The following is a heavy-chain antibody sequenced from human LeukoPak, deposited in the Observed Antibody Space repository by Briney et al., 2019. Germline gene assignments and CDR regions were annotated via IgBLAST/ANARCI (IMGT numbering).Heavy chain of an antibody. CDR1: GFTFSNYV. CDR3: ASYDILTGFDY. D-gene: IGHD3-9*01. J-gene: IGHJ4*02. V-gene: IGHV3-23*01. CDR2: ISGSGGST. Sequence: GGSLRLSCTASGFTFSNYVMSWVRQAPGKGLEWVSAISGSGGSTYYADSVKGRFTISRDNSKNTLYLQMNSLRAEDTAVYYCASYDILTGFDYWGQGTLVTVSS.